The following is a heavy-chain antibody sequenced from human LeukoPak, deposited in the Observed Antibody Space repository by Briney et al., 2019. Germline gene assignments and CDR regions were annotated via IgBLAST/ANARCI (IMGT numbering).Heavy chain of an antibody. CDR3: ARDRAPGGNYYDLSE. Sequence: PGTSPRLSCAASGFTFSTYAMHWVRQAPGKGLEWVAVTSFDGSNKYYADSVKGRFTISRDNSKNTLYLQMNSLRTEDTALYYCARDRAPGGNYYDLSEWGQGTLVTVSS. D-gene: IGHD3-10*01. CDR1: GFTFSTYA. J-gene: IGHJ4*02. CDR2: TSFDGSNK. V-gene: IGHV3-30-3*01.